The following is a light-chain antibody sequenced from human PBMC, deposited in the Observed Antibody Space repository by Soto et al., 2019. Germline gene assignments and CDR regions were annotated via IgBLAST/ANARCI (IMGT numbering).Light chain of an antibody. V-gene: IGLV1-40*01. CDR3: QSYDSSLSAHYV. Sequence: QSVLTQPPSVSGAPGQRVTISCTGSSSNIGAGHDVHWYQQLPGSAPKLLIYGSRNRPSGVPDRFSGSRSGTSASLAITGLQDEDEADDYCQSYDSSLSAHYVFGTGTKLTVL. CDR1: SSNIGAGHD. J-gene: IGLJ1*01. CDR2: GSR.